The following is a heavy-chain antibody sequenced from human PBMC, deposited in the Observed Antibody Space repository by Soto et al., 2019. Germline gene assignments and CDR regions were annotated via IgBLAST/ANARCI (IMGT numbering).Heavy chain of an antibody. Sequence: SETLSLTCTVSGGSISSGGYYWSWIRQHPGKGLEWIGYIYYSGSTYYNPSLKSRVTISVDTSKNQFSLKLSSVTAADTAVYYCARIPAAGTYRYYYGMDVWGQGTTVTVSS. D-gene: IGHD6-13*01. J-gene: IGHJ6*02. CDR1: GGSISSGGYY. V-gene: IGHV4-31*03. CDR2: IYYSGST. CDR3: ARIPAAGTYRYYYGMDV.